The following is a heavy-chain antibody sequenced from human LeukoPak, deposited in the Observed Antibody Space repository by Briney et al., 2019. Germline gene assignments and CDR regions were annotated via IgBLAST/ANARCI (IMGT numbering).Heavy chain of an antibody. CDR3: AKDQGSSSWYVY. V-gene: IGHV3-23*01. J-gene: IGHJ4*02. D-gene: IGHD6-13*01. CDR1: GFTFSSYS. CDR2: ISGSGGST. Sequence: GGSLRLSCAASGFTFSSYSMSWVRQAPGKGLEWVSGISGSGGSTFYADSVKGRFTISRDNSKNTLYLQMNSLRAEDTAVYYCAKDQGSSSWYVYWGQGTLVTVSS.